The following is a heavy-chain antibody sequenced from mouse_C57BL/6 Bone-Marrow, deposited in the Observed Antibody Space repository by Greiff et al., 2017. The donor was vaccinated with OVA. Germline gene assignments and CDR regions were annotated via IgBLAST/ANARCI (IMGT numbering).Heavy chain of an antibody. V-gene: IGHV14-4*01. Sequence: VQLQQSGAELVRPGASVKLSCTASGFNIKDDYMHWVKQRPEQGLEWIGWIDPENGDTEYAPKFQGKATITADTSSNTAYLQLSSLTSEDTAVYYCTALLEFAYWGQGTLVTVSA. J-gene: IGHJ3*01. CDR1: GFNIKDDY. CDR3: TALLEFAY. CDR2: IDPENGDT.